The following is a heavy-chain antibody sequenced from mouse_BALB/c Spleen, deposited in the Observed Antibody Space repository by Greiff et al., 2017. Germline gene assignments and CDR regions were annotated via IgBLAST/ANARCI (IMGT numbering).Heavy chain of an antibody. D-gene: IGHD2-3*01. V-gene: IGHV6-6*02. CDR1: GFTFSNYW. CDR2: IRLNSNNSAT. J-gene: IGHJ4*01. Sequence: EVKVEESGGGLVQPGGSMTLSCVVSGFTFSNYWMNWVRQSLEKGLEWVADIRLNSNNSATHYAVSVKGRFTISRDDSKSSVYLHMNTVRAEDTGIYYCTRREDGTREYYAMDYWGQGTSVTVSA. CDR3: TRREDGTREYYAMDY.